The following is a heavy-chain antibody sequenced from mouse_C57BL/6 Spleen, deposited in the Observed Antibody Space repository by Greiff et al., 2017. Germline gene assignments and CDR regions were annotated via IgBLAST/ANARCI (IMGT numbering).Heavy chain of an antibody. CDR1: GYTFTSYW. Sequence: VQLQQPGAELVKPGASVKLSCKASGYTFTSYWMHWVKQRPGQGLEWIGMIHPNSGSTNYNEKFKSKATLTVDKSSSTAYMQLSSLTSEDSAVYYCARDTTVVEAMDYWGQGTSVTVSS. V-gene: IGHV1-64*01. CDR3: ARDTTVVEAMDY. D-gene: IGHD1-1*01. J-gene: IGHJ4*01. CDR2: IHPNSGST.